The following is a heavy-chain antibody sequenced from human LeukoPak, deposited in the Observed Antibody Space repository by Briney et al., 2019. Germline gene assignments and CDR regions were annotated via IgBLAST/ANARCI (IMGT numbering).Heavy chain of an antibody. V-gene: IGHV4-59*01. Sequence: SETLSLTCTVSGGSISSYYWSWIRQPPGKGLEWIGYIYFSGSTNYNPSLKSRVTISVDTSKNQFSLKLSSVTAADTAVYYCARGDKSGSYGYYSDYWGQGTLVTVSS. CDR1: GGSISSYY. D-gene: IGHD1-26*01. J-gene: IGHJ4*02. CDR2: IYFSGST. CDR3: ARGDKSGSYGYYSDY.